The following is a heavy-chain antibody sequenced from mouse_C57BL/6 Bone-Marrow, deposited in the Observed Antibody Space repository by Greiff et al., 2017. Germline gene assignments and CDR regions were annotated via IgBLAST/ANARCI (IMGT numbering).Heavy chain of an antibody. D-gene: IGHD1-1*01. CDR3: AREIPDYGSSFYYAMDY. CDR2: ISDGGSYT. J-gene: IGHJ4*01. Sequence: EVKLMESGGGLVKPGGSLTLSCAASGFTFSSYAMSWVRQTPEKRLEWVATISDGGSYTYYPDNVKGRFTLSRDNAKNNLYLQMSHLKSEDTAMYYCAREIPDYGSSFYYAMDYWGQGTSVTVSS. V-gene: IGHV5-4*01. CDR1: GFTFSSYA.